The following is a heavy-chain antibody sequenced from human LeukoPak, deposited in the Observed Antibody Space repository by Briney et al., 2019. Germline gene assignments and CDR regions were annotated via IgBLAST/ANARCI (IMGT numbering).Heavy chain of an antibody. CDR1: SLSISSGYY. D-gene: IGHD5-24*01. V-gene: IGHV4-38-2*01. Sequence: QPSETLSLTCAVSSLSISSGYYWVWIRQPPGKGLEWIGSIHHSGSTYYNPSLRSRVTISVATSKNQFSLKLTSVTAADTAMYYCARRGPGDGYSRGLLYYWGQGTLVTVSS. CDR3: ARRGPGDGYSRGLLYY. J-gene: IGHJ4*02. CDR2: IHHSGST.